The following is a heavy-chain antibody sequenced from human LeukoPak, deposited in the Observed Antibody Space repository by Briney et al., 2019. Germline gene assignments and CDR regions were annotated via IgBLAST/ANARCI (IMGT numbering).Heavy chain of an antibody. CDR1: GFAFSSYA. Sequence: GGSLRLSCAAAGFAFSSYAMSWARQAPGKGLEWVSAISGSGGSAYYADSVKGRFTISRDNSKNTLYLQMNSLRAEDTAVYYCAKDPPPRGAPAAGTPTGYWGQGTLVTVSS. D-gene: IGHD6-13*01. CDR2: ISGSGGSA. V-gene: IGHV3-23*01. J-gene: IGHJ4*02. CDR3: AKDPPPRGAPAAGTPTGY.